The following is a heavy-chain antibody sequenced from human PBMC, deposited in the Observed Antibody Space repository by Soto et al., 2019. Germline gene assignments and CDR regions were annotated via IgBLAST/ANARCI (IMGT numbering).Heavy chain of an antibody. CDR3: ASTRTGSDFGSGYYAIPGFDY. J-gene: IGHJ4*02. CDR1: GGSISSYY. V-gene: IGHV4-59*01. D-gene: IGHD3-3*01. CDR2: IYYSGST. Sequence: SETLSLTCTVSGGSISSYYWSWLRQPPGKGLEWIGYIYYSGSTNYNPSLKSRVTISVDTSKNQFSLKLSSVTAADTAVYYCASTRTGSDFGSGYYAIPGFDYWCQGTLVTVSS.